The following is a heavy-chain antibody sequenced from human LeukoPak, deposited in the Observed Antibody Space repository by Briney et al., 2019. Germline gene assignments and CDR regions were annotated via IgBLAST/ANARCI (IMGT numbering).Heavy chain of an antibody. CDR3: TRGMRGGSSGWFDF. CDR1: GGSIRSYY. D-gene: IGHD6-19*01. CDR2: IYYSGNT. J-gene: IGHJ4*02. V-gene: IGHV4-59*01. Sequence: SETLSLTCTVSGGSIRSYYWTWIRQPPGKGLEWIGYIYYSGNTNYNPSLKSRVTISVDTSKNQFSLKLSSVIAADTAVYYCTRGMRGGSSGWFDFWGQGTLVTVSS.